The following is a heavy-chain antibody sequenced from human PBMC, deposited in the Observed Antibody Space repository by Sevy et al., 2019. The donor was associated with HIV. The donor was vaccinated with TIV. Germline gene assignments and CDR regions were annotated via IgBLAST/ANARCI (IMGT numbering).Heavy chain of an antibody. Sequence: GGSLRLSCAASGFTFDDYAMHWVRQAPGKGLEWVSGISWNSGSIGYADSVKGRLTISRDNAKNSLYLQMNSLRAEDTALYYCAKDRMATVTTSDYWGQGTLVTVSS. V-gene: IGHV3-9*01. CDR2: ISWNSGSI. CDR1: GFTFDDYA. J-gene: IGHJ4*02. D-gene: IGHD4-17*01. CDR3: AKDRMATVTTSDY.